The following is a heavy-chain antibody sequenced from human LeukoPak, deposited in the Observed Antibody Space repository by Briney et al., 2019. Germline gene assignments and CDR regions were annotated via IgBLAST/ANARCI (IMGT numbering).Heavy chain of an antibody. V-gene: IGHV3-48*03. CDR3: GRLTAYYSDY. CDR1: GFTFSNSE. Sequence: GGSLRLSCAASGFTFSNSEMNWVRQAPGKGLEGLSFINITGCTTHYPVSVKGRFTISRDNAQSSLFLQMNNLRAEDTAVYYCGRLTAYYSDYWGQGTLVTVSS. CDR2: INITGCTT. J-gene: IGHJ4*02.